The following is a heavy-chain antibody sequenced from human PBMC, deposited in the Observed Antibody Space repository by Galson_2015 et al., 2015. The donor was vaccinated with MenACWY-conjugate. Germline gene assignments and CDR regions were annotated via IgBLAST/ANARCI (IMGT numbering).Heavy chain of an antibody. V-gene: IGHV3-74*01. CDR2: INSDGSST. CDR3: ARAYCTGTSCAGSFDP. Sequence: SLRLSCAASGFTFSSSWMHWVRQAPGKGLVWVSRINSDGSSTSYADSVKGRFSISRDNAKNTLYLQMNSLRAEDTAVYYRARAYCTGTSCAGSFDPWGQGTLVTVSS. D-gene: IGHD2-8*02. J-gene: IGHJ5*02. CDR1: GFTFSSSW.